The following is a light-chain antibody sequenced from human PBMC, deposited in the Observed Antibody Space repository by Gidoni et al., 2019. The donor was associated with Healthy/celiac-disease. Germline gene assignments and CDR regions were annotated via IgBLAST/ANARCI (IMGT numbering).Light chain of an antibody. CDR2: GNS. CDR1: SSNIGAGYD. V-gene: IGLV1-40*01. J-gene: IGLJ2*01. Sequence: QSVLTQPPSVSGAPGQSVTISCTGSSSNIGAGYDVHWYQHLPGTAPKLLIYGNSNRPSGVPDRFSGSKSGTSASLAITGLQAEDEADYYCQSYDSSLSVHVVFGGGTKLTVL. CDR3: QSYDSSLSVHVV.